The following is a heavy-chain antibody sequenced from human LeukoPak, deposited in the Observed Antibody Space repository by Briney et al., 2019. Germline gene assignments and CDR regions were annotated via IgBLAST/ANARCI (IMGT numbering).Heavy chain of an antibody. D-gene: IGHD1-26*01. CDR2: LYSGGAT. Sequence: GGSLRLSCAASGFTVKDNFMSWVRQAPGKGLEWVSVLYSGGATYYADSVKGRFTISRGNAKNSLYLQMNSLRVEDTAVYYCARSTGSYYADYWGQGTLVTVSS. V-gene: IGHV3-66*01. CDR3: ARSTGSYYADY. CDR1: GFTVKDNF. J-gene: IGHJ4*02.